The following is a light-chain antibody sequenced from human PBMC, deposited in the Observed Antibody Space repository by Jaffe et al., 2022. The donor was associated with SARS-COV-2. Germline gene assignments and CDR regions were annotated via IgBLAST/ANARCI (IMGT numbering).Light chain of an antibody. V-gene: IGKV2-28*01. Sequence: DIVMTQSPLSLAVTPGEPASISCRSSQSLLYANGYNYLDWYLQKPGQSPQLLIYLGANRTSGVPDRFSGSGSGTDFTLKISRVEAEDVGIYYCMQVLETRSTFGQGTKLEIK. CDR1: QSLLYANGYNY. CDR2: LGA. J-gene: IGKJ2*01. CDR3: MQVLETRST.